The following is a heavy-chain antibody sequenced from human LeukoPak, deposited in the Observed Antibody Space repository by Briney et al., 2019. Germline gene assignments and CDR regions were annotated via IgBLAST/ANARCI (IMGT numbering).Heavy chain of an antibody. CDR1: GFTLTSSA. V-gene: IGHV3-23*01. CDR2: ISGSGGST. D-gene: IGHD5-18*01. Sequence: PGGSLRLSCAAPGFTLTSSAMSWVPQAPGKGLEWFSAISGSGGSTYYADSVKGRFTISRDNSKNTLYLQMNSLRADDTAVYYCARYCYGYYCDYWGQGTLVTVSS. CDR3: ARYCYGYYCDY. J-gene: IGHJ4*02.